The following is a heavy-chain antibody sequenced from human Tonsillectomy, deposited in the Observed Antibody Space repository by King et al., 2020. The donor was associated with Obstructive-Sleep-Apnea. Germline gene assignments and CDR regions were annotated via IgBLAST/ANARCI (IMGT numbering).Heavy chain of an antibody. CDR1: GGSISSYY. Sequence: QLQESGPGLVKPSETLSLTCTVSGGSISSYYWSWIRQPPGKGLEWIGYIYYSGSTNYNPSLKSRVTISVDTSKNQFSLKLSSVTAADTAVYYCARDSPPIVGATTYAFDIWGQGTMVTVSS. CDR2: IYYSGST. D-gene: IGHD1-26*01. CDR3: ARDSPPIVGATTYAFDI. J-gene: IGHJ3*02. V-gene: IGHV4-59*01.